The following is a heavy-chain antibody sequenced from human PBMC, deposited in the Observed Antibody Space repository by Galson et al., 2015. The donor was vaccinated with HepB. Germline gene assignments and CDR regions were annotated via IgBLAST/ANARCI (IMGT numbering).Heavy chain of an antibody. V-gene: IGHV1-18*04. Sequence: SVKVSCKASGYTFTSYGISWVRQAPGQGLEWMGWISAYNGNTNYAQKLQGRVTMTTDTSTSTAYMELRSLRSDDTAVYYCARDSASMVRGVISEFDYWGQGTLVTVSS. D-gene: IGHD3-10*01. J-gene: IGHJ4*02. CDR2: ISAYNGNT. CDR1: GYTFTSYG. CDR3: ARDSASMVRGVISEFDY.